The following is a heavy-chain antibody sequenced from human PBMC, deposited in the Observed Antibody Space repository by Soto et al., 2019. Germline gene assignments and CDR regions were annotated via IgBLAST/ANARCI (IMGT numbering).Heavy chain of an antibody. D-gene: IGHD2-2*01. J-gene: IGHJ3*01. Sequence: QITLKESGPTLVKPTQTLTLTCTFSGFSLSTDGVGVGWIRQPPGKALEWLALIYWDDDQRYSPSLKTRLTITKHTSKNPLVLTPTNMDPVDTATYYCAHAYGGTSWPNDAFDVWGQGTVVTVSS. CDR3: AHAYGGTSWPNDAFDV. V-gene: IGHV2-5*02. CDR1: GFSLSTDGVG. CDR2: IYWDDDQ.